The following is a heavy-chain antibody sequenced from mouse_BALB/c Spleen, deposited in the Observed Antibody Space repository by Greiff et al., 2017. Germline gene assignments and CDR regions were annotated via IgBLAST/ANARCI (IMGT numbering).Heavy chain of an antibody. CDR3: AYYYGSSYPFAY. V-gene: IGHV1-63*02. J-gene: IGHJ3*01. Sequence: VQLQQSGAELVRPGTSVKISCKASGYTFTNYWLGWVKQRPGHGLEWIGDIYPGGGYTNYTEKFKGKATLTADTSSSTAYMQLSSLTSEDSAVYFCAYYYGSSYPFAYWGQGTLVTVSA. CDR2: IYPGGGYT. D-gene: IGHD1-1*01. CDR1: GYTFTNYW.